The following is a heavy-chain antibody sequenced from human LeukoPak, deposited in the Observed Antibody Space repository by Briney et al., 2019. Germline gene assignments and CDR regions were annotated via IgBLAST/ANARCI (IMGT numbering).Heavy chain of an antibody. CDR2: IYSDGSNT. J-gene: IGHJ3*02. CDR1: GFTFSTYW. Sequence: PGGSLRLSCAASGFTFSTYWMHWVRQAPGKGLVWVSRIYSDGSNTNYADSVKGRFTISRDNAKNSLYLQMNSLRAEDTAVYYCARASDAFDIWGQGTMVTVSS. CDR3: ARASDAFDI. V-gene: IGHV3-74*01.